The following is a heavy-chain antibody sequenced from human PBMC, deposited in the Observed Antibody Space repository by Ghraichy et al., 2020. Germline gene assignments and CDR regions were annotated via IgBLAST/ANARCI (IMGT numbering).Heavy chain of an antibody. CDR1: GDTFSNYA. V-gene: IGHV1-69*10. Sequence: SVKVSCKTSGDTFSNYALSWVRQAPGQGLEWMGLIVPSLNVADYAQNFQGRVSFTADQSTTTVYMVLSSLRSDDTAIYFCARFSREDEAVQQNWLDPWGQGTLVTVSA. CDR2: IVPSLNVA. D-gene: IGHD6-19*01. CDR3: ARFSREDEAVQQNWLDP. J-gene: IGHJ5*02.